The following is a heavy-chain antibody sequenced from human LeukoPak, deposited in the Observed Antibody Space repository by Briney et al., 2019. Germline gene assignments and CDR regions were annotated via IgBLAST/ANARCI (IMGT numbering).Heavy chain of an antibody. D-gene: IGHD1-14*01. CDR2: IIPIFGTA. Sequence: ASVKVSCKASGGTFSSYAISWVRQAPGQGLEWMGGIIPIFGTANYAQKFQGRVTITADESTSTAYMELSSLRSEDTAVYYCARDPREPYYYYGMDVWGQGTRSPSP. J-gene: IGHJ6*02. V-gene: IGHV1-69*13. CDR1: GGTFSSYA. CDR3: ARDPREPYYYYGMDV.